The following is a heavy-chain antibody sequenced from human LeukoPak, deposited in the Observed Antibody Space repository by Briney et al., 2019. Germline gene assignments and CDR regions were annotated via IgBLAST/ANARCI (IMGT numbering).Heavy chain of an antibody. V-gene: IGHV4-30-2*01. CDR3: ASGGSISPLDY. CDR2: IYHSGST. CDR1: GGSISSGGYS. Sequence: SQTLSLTCAVSGGSISSGGYSWSWIRQPPGKGLEWIGYIYHSGSTYYNPSLKSRVTISVDRSKNQFSLKLSSVTAADTAVYYCASGGSISPLDYWGQGTLVTVSS. J-gene: IGHJ4*02. D-gene: IGHD3-16*01.